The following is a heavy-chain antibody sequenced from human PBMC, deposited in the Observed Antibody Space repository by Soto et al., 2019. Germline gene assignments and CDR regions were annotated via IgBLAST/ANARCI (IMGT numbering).Heavy chain of an antibody. D-gene: IGHD2-2*01. CDR2: IYYRGST. Sequence: SETLSLTCTFSVGSISSGGYYWSWIRHHPGKGLEWIGYIYYRGSTYYNPSLKSRVTISVDTSKNQFSLKLSSVTAADTAVYYCAREGCSSTSCSTAVDPWGQGTLVTVSS. CDR1: VGSISSGGYY. V-gene: IGHV4-31*03. CDR3: AREGCSSTSCSTAVDP. J-gene: IGHJ5*02.